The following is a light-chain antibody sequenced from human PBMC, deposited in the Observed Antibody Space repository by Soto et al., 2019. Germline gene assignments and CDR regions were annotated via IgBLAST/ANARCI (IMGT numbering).Light chain of an antibody. Sequence: EIVMTQSQATLSVSPGERATLSCRASQSVSNNYLAWYQQKPGQAPRLLIYGASNRATGIPDRFSGSGSGTDFTLTISRLEPEDFAVYYCQQYGSPGTFGQGTKVDIK. V-gene: IGKV3-20*01. CDR2: GAS. J-gene: IGKJ1*01. CDR3: QQYGSPGT. CDR1: QSVSNNY.